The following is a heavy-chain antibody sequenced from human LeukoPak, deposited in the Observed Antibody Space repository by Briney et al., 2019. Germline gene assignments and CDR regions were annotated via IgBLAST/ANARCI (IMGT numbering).Heavy chain of an antibody. Sequence: PSETLSLTCSVSGDSISTPGYYWGWIRQSPGKGLEWIASIYSTGNTYFNPSFKSRVTISVDTSKNQFSLNMHSVTAADTAVYYCARHQLGRRKPFDYWGQGSLVTVSS. J-gene: IGHJ4*02. CDR3: ARHQLGRRKPFDY. CDR1: GDSISTPGYY. D-gene: IGHD1-1*01. CDR2: IYSTGNT. V-gene: IGHV4-39*01.